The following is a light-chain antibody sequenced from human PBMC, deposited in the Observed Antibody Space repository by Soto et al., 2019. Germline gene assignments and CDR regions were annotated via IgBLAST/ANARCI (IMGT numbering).Light chain of an antibody. J-gene: IGKJ2*01. CDR2: AAS. CDR3: QQCDGSRVYT. Sequence: EIVLTQSPGTLSVSPGERATLSCRASQSIASTNLAWYQQKPGQAPRLLIYAASSGATGIPDRFSGSGSRTDFTLTIARLEPEDSGVYYCQQCDGSRVYTFGQGTKLEIK. V-gene: IGKV3-20*01. CDR1: QSIASTN.